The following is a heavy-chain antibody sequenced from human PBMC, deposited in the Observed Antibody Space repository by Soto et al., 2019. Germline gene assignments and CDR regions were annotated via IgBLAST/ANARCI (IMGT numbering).Heavy chain of an antibody. D-gene: IGHD6-13*01. CDR3: ARGGRQQLIPTPISYKIDY. V-gene: IGHV4-34*01. CDR2: INHSGST. Sequence: SETLSLTCAFYCGSFIGYYWSWSRQRPGKGLEWIGDINHSGSTNYNPSLKSRVTISVDMSKNQFSLKLSSVTAADTAVYYCARGGRQQLIPTPISYKIDYWGQGTLVTVSS. J-gene: IGHJ4*02. CDR1: CGSFIGYY.